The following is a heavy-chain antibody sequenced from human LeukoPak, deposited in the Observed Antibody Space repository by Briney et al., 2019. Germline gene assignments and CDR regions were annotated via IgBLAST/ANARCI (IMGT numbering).Heavy chain of an antibody. CDR2: ISSSSSYI. CDR1: GFTFSSYS. CDR3: AARDGYCSPSFDY. D-gene: IGHD5-24*01. Sequence: PGGSLRLSCAASGFTFSSYSMNWVRQAAGRGLEWVSSISSSSSYIYYADSVKGRFTISRDNAKNSLYLQMNSLRAEDTAVYYCAARDGYCSPSFDYWGQGTLVTVSS. V-gene: IGHV3-21*01. J-gene: IGHJ4*02.